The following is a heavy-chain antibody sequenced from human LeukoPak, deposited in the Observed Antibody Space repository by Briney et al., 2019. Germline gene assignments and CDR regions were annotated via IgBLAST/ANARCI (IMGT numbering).Heavy chain of an antibody. CDR1: GYTFSRYG. Sequence: ASVKVSCKASGYTFSRYGISWVRQAPGQGLEWMGWISAYNGNTNYAQKLQGRVTITTDTSTSTAYMELRSLRSDDTAVYYCARRAAAEYNFDYWGQGTLVTVSS. D-gene: IGHD6-13*01. CDR2: ISAYNGNT. CDR3: ARRAAAEYNFDY. J-gene: IGHJ4*02. V-gene: IGHV1-18*01.